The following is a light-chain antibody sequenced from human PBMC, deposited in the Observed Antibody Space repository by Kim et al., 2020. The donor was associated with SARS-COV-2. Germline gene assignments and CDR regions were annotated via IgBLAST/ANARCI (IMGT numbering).Light chain of an antibody. CDR3: QQRSNWPPLT. J-gene: IGKJ4*01. V-gene: IGKV3-11*01. CDR1: QSVSSY. Sequence: SPGVRATLSCRASQSVSSYLAWYQQKPGQAPRLLIYDASNRATGIPARFSGSGSGTDFTLTISSLEPEDFAVYYCQQRSNWPPLTFGGGTKVDIK. CDR2: DAS.